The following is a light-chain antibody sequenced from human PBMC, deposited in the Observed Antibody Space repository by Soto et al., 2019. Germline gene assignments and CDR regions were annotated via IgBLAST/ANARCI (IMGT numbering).Light chain of an antibody. Sequence: QCVLTQLPSVSGGPGQRANIYCTGSSSNIGAGYDVRWYQQLPGTAPKLLIYGNSNRPSGVPDRFSGSKSGTSASLAITGLQSEDEADYYCQYSDSSLSCSVFGTGXEVPVL. V-gene: IGLV1-40*01. CDR1: SSNIGAGYD. CDR2: GNS. J-gene: IGLJ1*01. CDR3: QYSDSSLSCSV.